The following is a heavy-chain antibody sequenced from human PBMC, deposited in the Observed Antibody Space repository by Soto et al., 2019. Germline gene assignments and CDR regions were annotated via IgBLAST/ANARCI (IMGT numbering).Heavy chain of an antibody. CDR2: IKQDGSEK. D-gene: IGHD2-2*01. CDR3: ARGGCSSTSCYESWFYYYYMDV. J-gene: IGHJ6*03. CDR1: GFTFSSYW. Sequence: GGSLRLSCAASGFTFSSYWMSWVRQAPGKGLEWVANIKQDGSEKYYVDSVKGRFTISRDNAKNSLYLQMNSLRAEDTAVYYCARGGCSSTSCYESWFYYYYMDVWGKGTTVTVSS. V-gene: IGHV3-7*01.